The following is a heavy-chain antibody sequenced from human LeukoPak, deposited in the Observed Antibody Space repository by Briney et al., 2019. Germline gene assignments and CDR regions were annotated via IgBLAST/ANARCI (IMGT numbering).Heavy chain of an antibody. CDR1: GYTFTSYG. Sequence: ASVKVSCKASGYTFTSYGISWVRQAPGQGLEWMGWISAYNGNTNYAQKLQGRVTMTTDTSTSTAYMELRSLRSDDTAVYYCAREETTYYDILTGLLPRGWFDPWGQGTLVTVSS. CDR3: AREETTYYDILTGLLPRGWFDP. CDR2: ISAYNGNT. D-gene: IGHD3-9*01. V-gene: IGHV1-18*01. J-gene: IGHJ5*02.